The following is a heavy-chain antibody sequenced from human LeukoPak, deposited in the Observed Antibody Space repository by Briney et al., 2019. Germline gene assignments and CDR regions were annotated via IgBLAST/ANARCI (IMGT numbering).Heavy chain of an antibody. CDR2: INPNSGGT. CDR3: ARSPGLYGMDV. J-gene: IGHJ6*02. CDR1: GYTFTGYY. Sequence: ASVKVSCKASGYTFTGYYMHWVRQAPGQGLEWMGWINPNSGGTSYAQKFQGRVTMTRDTSTSTVYMELSSLRSEDTAVYYCARSPGLYGMDVWGQGTTVTVSS. V-gene: IGHV1-2*02.